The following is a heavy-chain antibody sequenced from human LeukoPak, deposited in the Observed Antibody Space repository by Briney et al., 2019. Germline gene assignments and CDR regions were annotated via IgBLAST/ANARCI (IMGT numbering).Heavy chain of an antibody. V-gene: IGHV4-39*01. CDR3: ARQGTVTTYYYYYYGMDV. CDR1: GGSISSSSYY. CDR2: IYYSGST. Sequence: SETLSLTCTVPGGSISSSSYYWGWIRQPPGKGLEWIGSIYYSGSTYYNPSLKSRVTISVDTSKNQFSLKLSSVTAADTAVYYCARQGTVTTYYYYYYGMDVWGQGTTVTVSS. J-gene: IGHJ6*02. D-gene: IGHD4-17*01.